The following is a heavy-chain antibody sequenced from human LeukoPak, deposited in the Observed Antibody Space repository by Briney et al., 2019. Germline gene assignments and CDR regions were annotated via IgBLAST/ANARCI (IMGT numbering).Heavy chain of an antibody. V-gene: IGHV3-74*01. CDR1: GFTFSSYW. D-gene: IGHD4-17*01. CDR3: ARASRGGDDYGDYGWFDP. CDR2: INTDGSST. Sequence: PGGSLRLSCAASGFTFSSYWMHWVGQAPGKGLVWVSRINTDGSSTSYADSVKGRFTISRDNAKNTLYLQMNSLRVEDTAVYYCARASRGGDDYGDYGWFDPWGQGTLVTVSS. J-gene: IGHJ5*02.